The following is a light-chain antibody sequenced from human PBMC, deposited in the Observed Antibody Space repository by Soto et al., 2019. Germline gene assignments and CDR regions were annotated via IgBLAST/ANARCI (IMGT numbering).Light chain of an antibody. J-gene: IGLJ1*01. CDR3: QAWDYSTAYYV. Sequence: SYELTQPPSVSVSPGQTASITCSGDKLGEKYACWYQQKPGQSPVLVIYQDTKRPSGIPERFSGSNSGNTATLTISGTQAMDEADYYCQAWDYSTAYYVFGPGTTLTVL. V-gene: IGLV3-1*01. CDR1: KLGEKY. CDR2: QDT.